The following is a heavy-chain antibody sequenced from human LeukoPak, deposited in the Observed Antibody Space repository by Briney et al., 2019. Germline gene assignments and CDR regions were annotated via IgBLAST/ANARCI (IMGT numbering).Heavy chain of an antibody. CDR1: GFTFSSYA. CDR3: ARVFSSAPMVRGVINWFDP. V-gene: IGHV3-30-3*01. D-gene: IGHD3-10*01. J-gene: IGHJ5*02. Sequence: GGSLRLSCAASGFTFSSYAMHWVRQAPGKGLEWVAVISYDGSNKYYADSVKGRFTISRDNSKNTLYLQMNSLRAEDTAVYYCARVFSSAPMVRGVINWFDPWGQGTLVTVSS. CDR2: ISYDGSNK.